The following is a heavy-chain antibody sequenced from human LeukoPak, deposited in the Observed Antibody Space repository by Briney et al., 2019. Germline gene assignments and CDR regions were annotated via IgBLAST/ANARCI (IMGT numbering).Heavy chain of an antibody. J-gene: IGHJ4*02. CDR1: GFTFSSYG. Sequence: GGSLRLSCTASGFTFSSYGIHWVRQAPGKGLEWVAIISYDGSYKYYVHSVKGRFTISRDNSKNTLYLQMNSVRAEDTAVYYCAREFGSYYFDYWGQGTLVTVSS. D-gene: IGHD3-10*01. V-gene: IGHV3-30*03. CDR3: AREFGSYYFDY. CDR2: ISYDGSYK.